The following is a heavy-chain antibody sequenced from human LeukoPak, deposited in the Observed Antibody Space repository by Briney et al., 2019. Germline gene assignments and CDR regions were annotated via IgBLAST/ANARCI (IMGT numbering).Heavy chain of an antibody. J-gene: IGHJ4*02. D-gene: IGHD3-10*01. V-gene: IGHV3-48*03. Sequence: GGSLRLSCAASGFTFSSYEMNWVRQAPGKGLEWVSYISSSGSTIYYADSVKGRFTISRDNAKNSLYLQMNRLRAEDTAVYYCARDAYYYGSGSYSPKFDYWGQGTLATVSS. CDR2: ISSSGSTI. CDR3: ARDAYYYGSGSYSPKFDY. CDR1: GFTFSSYE.